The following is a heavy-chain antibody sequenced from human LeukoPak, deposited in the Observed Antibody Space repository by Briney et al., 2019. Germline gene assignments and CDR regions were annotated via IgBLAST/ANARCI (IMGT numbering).Heavy chain of an antibody. D-gene: IGHD3-22*01. CDR3: ARDAVNYYYDNGQNWFDP. CDR1: GYTFTDYY. CDR2: INPNNGGT. V-gene: IGHV1-2*02. J-gene: IGHJ5*02. Sequence: ASVKVSCEASGYTFTDYYIHWVRQAPGQGLEWMGWINPNNGGTNYAQKFQGRVTMTRDTSISTAYMELSRLRSDDTAVYYCARDAVNYYYDNGQNWFDPWGQGTLVTVSS.